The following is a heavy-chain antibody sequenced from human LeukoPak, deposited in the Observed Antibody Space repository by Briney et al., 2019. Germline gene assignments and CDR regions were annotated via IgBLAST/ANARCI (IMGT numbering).Heavy chain of an antibody. Sequence: QPGGSLRLSCAASGSTFSSYWMHWVRQAPGKGLVWVSRISDGGSTTTYADSVKGRFTISRDNAKNTLYLQMNGLRAEDTAVYYCSRSAYYDGSGNYYDYWGQGTLVTVSS. J-gene: IGHJ4*02. D-gene: IGHD3-22*01. CDR2: ISDGGSTT. CDR1: GSTFSSYW. V-gene: IGHV3-74*01. CDR3: SRSAYYDGSGNYYDY.